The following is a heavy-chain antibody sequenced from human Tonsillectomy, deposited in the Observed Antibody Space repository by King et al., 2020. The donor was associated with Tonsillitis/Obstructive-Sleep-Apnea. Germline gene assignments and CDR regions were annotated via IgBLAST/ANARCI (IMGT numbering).Heavy chain of an antibody. CDR1: GFTFSDYA. V-gene: IGHV3-23*04. CDR3: AKNMGEPPGPVDY. D-gene: IGHD3-16*01. J-gene: IGHJ4*02. Sequence: VQLVESGGGLVQPGGSLRLSCAPSGFTFSDYAMTWVRQAPGKGLEWVSGISGSGNNIYYADSVKGRFTISRDTSKNTLYLQMNTLRAEDTAVYYCAKNMGEPPGPVDYWGQGALVTVSS. CDR2: ISGSGNNI.